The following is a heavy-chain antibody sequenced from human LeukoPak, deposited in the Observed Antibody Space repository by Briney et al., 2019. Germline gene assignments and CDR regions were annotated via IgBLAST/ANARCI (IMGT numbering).Heavy chain of an antibody. Sequence: SSETLSLTCAVYGGSFSGYYWSWIRQPPGKGREWIGEINHSGSTNYNPSLKSRVTISVDTSKNQFSLKLSSVTAADTAVYYCARGDLWFREFPKPPYNWFDPWGQGTLVTVSS. CDR2: INHSGST. CDR3: ARGDLWFREFPKPPYNWFDP. D-gene: IGHD3-10*01. V-gene: IGHV4-34*01. CDR1: GGSFSGYY. J-gene: IGHJ5*02.